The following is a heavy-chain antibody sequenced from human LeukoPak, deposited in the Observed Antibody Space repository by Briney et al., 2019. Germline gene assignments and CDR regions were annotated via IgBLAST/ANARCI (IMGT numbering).Heavy chain of an antibody. CDR3: AKDLAYDSSGYSPFDY. CDR2: ISYDGSNK. CDR1: GFTFSSYG. J-gene: IGHJ4*02. Sequence: GGSLRLSCAASGFTFSSYGMHWVRQARGKGLEWVAVISYDGSNKYYADSVKGRFTISRDNSKNTLYLQMNSLRAEDTAVCYCAKDLAYDSSGYSPFDYWGQGTLVTVSS. D-gene: IGHD3-22*01. V-gene: IGHV3-30*18.